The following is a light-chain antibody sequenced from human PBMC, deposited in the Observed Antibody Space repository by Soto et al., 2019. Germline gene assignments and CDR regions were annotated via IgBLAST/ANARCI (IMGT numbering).Light chain of an antibody. CDR3: QSSDSSLSGWV. Sequence: QSVLTQPPSVSGAPGQRVTISCTGSSSNIGAGYDVHWYHQLPGTAPKLLIYGNSNRPSGVPDRFSGSKSGTSASLAITGLQAEDEADYYCQSSDSSLSGWVFGGGTQLSVL. V-gene: IGLV1-40*01. CDR1: SSNIGAGYD. J-gene: IGLJ3*02. CDR2: GNS.